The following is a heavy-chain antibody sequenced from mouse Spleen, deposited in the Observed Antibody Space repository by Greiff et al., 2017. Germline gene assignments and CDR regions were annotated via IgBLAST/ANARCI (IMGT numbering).Heavy chain of an antibody. CDR2: IYPGDGDT. V-gene: IGHV1-80*01. J-gene: IGHJ1*01. Sequence: VQLQQSGAELVKPGASVKISCKASGYAFSSYWMNWVKQRPGKGLEWIGQIYPGDGDTNYNGKFKGKATLTADKSSSTAYMQLSSLTSEDSAVYFCARKGPLLLRYFDVWGAGTTVTVSS. CDR3: ARKGPLLLRYFDV. D-gene: IGHD1-1*01. CDR1: GYAFSSYW.